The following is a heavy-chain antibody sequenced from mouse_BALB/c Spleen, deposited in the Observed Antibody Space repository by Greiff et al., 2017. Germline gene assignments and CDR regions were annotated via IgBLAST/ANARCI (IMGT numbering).Heavy chain of an antibody. CDR3: ARTVHGYYAMDY. Sequence: VQLQQSGPELVKPGASVKLSCTASGYAFTSYNMYWVKQRPGKSLEWIGYIDPNDGGTSYNQKFKGKATLTVDKSSSTAYMHLNSLTSEDSAVYYCARTVHGYYAMDYWGQGTSVTVSS. J-gene: IGHJ4*01. D-gene: IGHD1-1*01. CDR2: IDPNDGGT. V-gene: IGHV1S135*01. CDR1: GYAFTSYN.